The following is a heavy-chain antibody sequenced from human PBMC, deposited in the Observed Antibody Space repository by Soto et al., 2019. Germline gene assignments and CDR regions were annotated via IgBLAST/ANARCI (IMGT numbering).Heavy chain of an antibody. D-gene: IGHD4-17*01. Sequence: ASVKVSCKTSGYTFAAYYIHWIRQAPGQGLEWMGWINPTSGSTVYAQNFQDRVTMTRDTSISTAYMELRRLNSDDTAVYYCARDPDYGDYWGYFFDSWGQGTPVTVSS. CDR1: GYTFAAYY. CDR3: ARDPDYGDYWGYFFDS. V-gene: IGHV1-2*02. J-gene: IGHJ4*02. CDR2: INPTSGST.